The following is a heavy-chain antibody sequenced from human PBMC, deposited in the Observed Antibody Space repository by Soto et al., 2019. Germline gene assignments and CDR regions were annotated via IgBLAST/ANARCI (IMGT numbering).Heavy chain of an antibody. CDR2: ISYDGSNK. CDR3: AKDQRDYYYDSSGPNWFDP. J-gene: IGHJ5*02. Sequence: PGGSLRLSCAASGFTFSSYGMHWVRQAPGKGLEWVAVISYDGSNKYYADSVKGRFTISRDNSKNTLYLQMNSLRAEDTAVYYCAKDQRDYYYDSSGPNWFDPWGQGTLVTVSS. CDR1: GFTFSSYG. D-gene: IGHD3-22*01. V-gene: IGHV3-30*18.